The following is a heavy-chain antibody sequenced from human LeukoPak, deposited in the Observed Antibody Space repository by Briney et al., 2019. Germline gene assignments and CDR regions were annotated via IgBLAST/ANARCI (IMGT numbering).Heavy chain of an antibody. CDR2: INPNSGGT. CDR1: GYTFTGYY. D-gene: IGHD3-10*01. J-gene: IGHJ4*02. CDR3: ARVATRGSGTHFDY. V-gene: IGHV1-2*02. Sequence: GASVTVSFKASGYTFTGYYMHWVRQAPGQGLEWIGWINPNSGGTNYAQKFQGRVTMTRDTSISTAYMELSRLRSDDTAVYYCARVATRGSGTHFDYWGQGTLVTVSS.